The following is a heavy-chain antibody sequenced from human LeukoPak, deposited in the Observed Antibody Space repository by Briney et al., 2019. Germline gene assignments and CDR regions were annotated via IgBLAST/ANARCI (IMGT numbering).Heavy chain of an antibody. Sequence: SETLSLTCTVSGGFISSSSYYWGWIRQPPGKGLEWIGSIYYSGSTYYNPSLKSRVTISVDTSKNQFSLKLSSVTAADTAVYYCASSSILVVVISNFDYWGQGTLVTVSS. D-gene: IGHD3-22*01. CDR1: GGFISSSSYY. CDR3: ASSSILVVVISNFDY. J-gene: IGHJ4*02. V-gene: IGHV4-39*01. CDR2: IYYSGST.